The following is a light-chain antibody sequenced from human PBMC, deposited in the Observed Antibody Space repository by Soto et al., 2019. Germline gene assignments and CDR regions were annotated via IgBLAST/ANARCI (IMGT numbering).Light chain of an antibody. CDR3: QQSYRSPYP. CDR2: AAS. J-gene: IGKJ2*01. V-gene: IGKV1-39*01. Sequence: IQMTQSPSSLSASVGDRVTVTCRASQSINIYLNWYQQKPGKAPTLLIYAASSLQSGVPSRFSGGGSRTDFTLTISSLQAEDFATYSCQQSYRSPYPFGQGTKLEIK. CDR1: QSINIY.